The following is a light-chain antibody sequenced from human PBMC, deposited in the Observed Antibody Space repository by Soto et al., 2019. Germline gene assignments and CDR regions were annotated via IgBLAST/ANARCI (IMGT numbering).Light chain of an antibody. V-gene: IGKV3-20*01. CDR2: RAS. CDR3: QQYGSSPRIT. Sequence: ENVMTQSPATLSVSPGERVTLHCRASQSVTSNLAWYQHKPGQSPRLLIYRASARATGIPDRFSGSGSGTDFTLTISRLEPEDFAVYYCQQYGSSPRITFGQGTRLEI. CDR1: QSVTSN. J-gene: IGKJ5*01.